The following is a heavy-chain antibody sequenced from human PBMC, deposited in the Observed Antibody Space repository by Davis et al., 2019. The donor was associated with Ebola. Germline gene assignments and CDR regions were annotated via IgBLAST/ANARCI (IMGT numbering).Heavy chain of an antibody. D-gene: IGHD2/OR15-2a*01. CDR1: GGSISSYY. CDR3: ARAGFLQGDAFDI. V-gene: IGHV4-59*01. CDR2: IYYSGST. J-gene: IGHJ3*02. Sequence: PSETLSLTCTVSGGSISSYYWSWIRQPPGKGLEWIGYIYYSGSTNYNPSLKSRVTISVDTSKNQFSLKLSSVTAADTAVYYCARAGFLQGDAFDIWGQGTMVTVSS.